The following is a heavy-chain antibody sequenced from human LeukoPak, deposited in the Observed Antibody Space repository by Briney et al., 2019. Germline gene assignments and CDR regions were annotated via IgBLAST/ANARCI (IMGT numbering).Heavy chain of an antibody. CDR1: GGSISTYY. V-gene: IGHV4-59*08. Sequence: SETLSLTCTVSGGSISTYYWSCIRQPPGKGLEWIGYIYYSGSTNYNPSLKSRVTISVDTSKNQFSLKLSSVTAADTAVYYCARHAGGSGGPLRAFDIWGQGTMVTVSS. J-gene: IGHJ3*02. CDR2: IYYSGST. CDR3: ARHAGGSGGPLRAFDI. D-gene: IGHD3-10*01.